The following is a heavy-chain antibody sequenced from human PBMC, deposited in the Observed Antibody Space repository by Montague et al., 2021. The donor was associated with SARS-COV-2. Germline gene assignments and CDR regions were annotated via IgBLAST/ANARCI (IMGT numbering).Heavy chain of an antibody. CDR1: GGSTASHN. J-gene: IGHJ3*01. CDR3: ARGWAFDP. CDR2: DYYNGDT. D-gene: IGHD6-19*01. Sequence: SETLSLTCTVSGGSTASHNWNWIRHSPGKRPEWIGYDYYNGDTKYNPSLQSRVTISIDTSENQFSLGLNSVTAADTAVYFCARGWAFDPWGQGRLVTVSS. V-gene: IGHV4-59*08.